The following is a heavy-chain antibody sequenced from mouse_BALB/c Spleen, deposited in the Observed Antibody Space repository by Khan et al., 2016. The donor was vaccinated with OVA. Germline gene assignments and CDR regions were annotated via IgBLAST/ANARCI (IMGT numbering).Heavy chain of an antibody. CDR3: ARAGSRYNYAMDY. D-gene: IGHD1-1*01. V-gene: IGHV3-2*02. J-gene: IGHJ4*01. CDR2: ISYSGST. CDR1: GYSITSDYA. Sequence: VQLKESGPGLVKPSQSLSLTCTVTGYSITSDYAWNWIRQFPGNKLEWMGYISYSGSTNYNPALKSRISITRDTSKNQFFLQLNSVTTEDTATYNCARAGSRYNYAMDYWGQGTSVTVSS.